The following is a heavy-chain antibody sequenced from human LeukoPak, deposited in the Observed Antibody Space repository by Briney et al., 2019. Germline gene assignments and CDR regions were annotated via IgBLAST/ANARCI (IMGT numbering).Heavy chain of an antibody. Sequence: TSETLSLTCAVSGSSISNGGFSWSWIRQPPGKGLEWIGYIYHSGNTYYNPSLKSRVTISVDRSKNQFSLNLNSVTATDTAVYYCARHYGPWGQGTLVTVSS. CDR1: GSSISNGGFS. V-gene: IGHV4-30-2*01. CDR3: ARHYGP. CDR2: IYHSGNT. J-gene: IGHJ4*02. D-gene: IGHD3-16*01.